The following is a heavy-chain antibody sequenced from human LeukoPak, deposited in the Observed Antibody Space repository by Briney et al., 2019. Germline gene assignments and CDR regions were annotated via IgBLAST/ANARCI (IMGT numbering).Heavy chain of an antibody. V-gene: IGHV1-69*05. J-gene: IGHJ4*02. CDR1: GGTFSSYA. CDR3: ARGNDFWSGYPAEFDY. CDR2: IIPIFGTA. Sequence: SVKVSCKASGGTFSSYAISWVRQAPGQGLEWMGGIIPIFGTANYAQKFQGWVTMTRDTSISTAYMELSRLRSDDTAVYYCARGNDFWSGYPAEFDYWGQGTLVTVSS. D-gene: IGHD3-3*01.